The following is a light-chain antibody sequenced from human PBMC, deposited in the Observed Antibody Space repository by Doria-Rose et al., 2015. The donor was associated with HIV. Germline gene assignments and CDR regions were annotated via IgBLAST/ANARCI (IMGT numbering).Light chain of an antibody. V-gene: IGKV3-20*01. J-gene: IGKJ1*01. CDR1: QSFSSTY. Sequence: TQSPGTLSLSPGERATLSCRASQSFSSTYLAWYQQKPGQAPSLLIYDGSTRATGIPDGFSASGSGTDFTLTIYRLEPEDFALYYCHQYGTSWTFGQGTKVEI. CDR2: DGS. CDR3: HQYGTSWT.